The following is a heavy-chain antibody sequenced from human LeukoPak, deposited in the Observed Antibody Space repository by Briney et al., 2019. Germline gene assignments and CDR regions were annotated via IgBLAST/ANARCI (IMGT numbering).Heavy chain of an antibody. CDR2: ISAYNGNT. D-gene: IGHD3-3*01. Sequence: GASVKVSCKASGYTFTSYGISWVRQAPGQGLEWMGWISAYNGNTNYAQKLQGRVTMTTDTSTSTAYMELRSLRSDDTAVYYCARDTKARAYYDFWSGYYFDYWGQGTLVTVSS. CDR3: ARDTKARAYYDFWSGYYFDY. CDR1: GYTFTSYG. V-gene: IGHV1-18*01. J-gene: IGHJ4*02.